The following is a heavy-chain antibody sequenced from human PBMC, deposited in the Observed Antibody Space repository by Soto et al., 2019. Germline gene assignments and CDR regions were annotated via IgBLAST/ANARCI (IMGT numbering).Heavy chain of an antibody. J-gene: IGHJ6*02. CDR2: IIPVLTIT. CDR3: ARRRYCGADCYKNYYFGMDV. Sequence: QAQLVQSGAEVKKPGSSVRLSCSTSGGSFSSYTLNWVRQAHGQGLEWLGRIIPVLTITDYAQNFRGRLTITAGKSSNTAYMGLNSLRSDDTAVYYCARRRYCGADCYKNYYFGMDVWGQGTTVTVSS. CDR1: GGSFSSYT. D-gene: IGHD2-21*02. V-gene: IGHV1-69*02.